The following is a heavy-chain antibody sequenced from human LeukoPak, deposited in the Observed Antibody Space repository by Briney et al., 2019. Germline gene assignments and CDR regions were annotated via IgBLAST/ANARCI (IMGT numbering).Heavy chain of an antibody. J-gene: IGHJ4*02. CDR1: GFTFRSYW. CDR3: TREVSGSLYFDY. D-gene: IGHD1-26*01. Sequence: GRSLRLPCAASGFTFRSYWMHWVRQAPGKGLVWVSRINIDGSSGSYADSVEGRFTISRDNAKNTLYLQMNSLRAEDTAVYYCTREVSGSLYFDYWGQGTLVTVSS. V-gene: IGHV3-74*01. CDR2: INIDGSSG.